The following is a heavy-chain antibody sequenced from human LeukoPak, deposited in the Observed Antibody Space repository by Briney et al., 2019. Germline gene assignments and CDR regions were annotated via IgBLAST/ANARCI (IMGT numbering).Heavy chain of an antibody. V-gene: IGHV3-48*01. Sequence: GGSLRLSCAASGFTFSSYGMNWVPQAPGKGLEWVSYISSSSSTIYYADSVKGRFTISRDNAKNLLYLQMNSLRAEDTAVYYCARERWDYSIDYWGQGTLVTVSS. D-gene: IGHD4-11*01. CDR2: ISSSSSTI. CDR1: GFTFSSYG. CDR3: ARERWDYSIDY. J-gene: IGHJ4*02.